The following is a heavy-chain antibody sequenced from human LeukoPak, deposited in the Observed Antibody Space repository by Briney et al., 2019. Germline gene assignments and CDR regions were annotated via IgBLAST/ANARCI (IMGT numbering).Heavy chain of an antibody. CDR2: VPYVGNIK. D-gene: IGHD1/OR15-1a*01. V-gene: IGHV3-30*04. J-gene: IGHJ4*02. Sequence: PGGSLRLSCAASGFTFNSYAMHWVRRAPGKGLEWVAVVPYVGNIKYYSDSVKGRSTISRDNSKNTLYLQMNSLRVEDTAIYYCARANEQWDVHSSFGYWGQGTLVTVSS. CDR1: GFTFNSYA. CDR3: ARANEQWDVHSSFGY.